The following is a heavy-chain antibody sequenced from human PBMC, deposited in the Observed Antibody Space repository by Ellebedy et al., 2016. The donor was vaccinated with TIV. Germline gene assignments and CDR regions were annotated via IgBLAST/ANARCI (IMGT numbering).Heavy chain of an antibody. D-gene: IGHD3-3*01. CDR1: GGSVSSNSAT. CDR2: TYYRSKWYN. Sequence: MPSETLSLTCAISGGSVSSNSATWNWSRQSPSRGLEWLGRTYYRSKWYNDYGVSVKSRIIINPDTSKNQFSLQLNSATPEDTAVYYCARRKSASGAFDIWGHGTMVTVSS. J-gene: IGHJ3*02. CDR3: ARRKSASGAFDI. V-gene: IGHV6-1*01.